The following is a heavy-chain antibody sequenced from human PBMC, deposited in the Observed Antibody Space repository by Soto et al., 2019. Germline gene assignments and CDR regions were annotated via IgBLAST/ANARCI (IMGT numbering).Heavy chain of an antibody. CDR2: ISGSGGTT. CDR1: GFTLSSYA. V-gene: IGHV3-23*01. CDR3: ARGSAFRVVVTGTDWFDP. Sequence: EVQLLESGGDLVQPGGSLRLSCAASGFTLSSYAMTWVRQAPGKGLEWVSSISGSGGTTYYGDSVKGRFTVSRDNYKNTLYLQMDSLRAEDTAVYFCARGSAFRVVVTGTDWFDPWGQGTLVTVSS. D-gene: IGHD2-2*01. J-gene: IGHJ5*02.